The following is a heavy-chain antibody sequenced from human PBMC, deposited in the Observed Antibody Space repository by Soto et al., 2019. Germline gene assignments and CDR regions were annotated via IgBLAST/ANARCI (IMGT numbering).Heavy chain of an antibody. Sequence: SETLSLTCTVSGGSISSSSYYWGWIRQPPGKGLEWIGSIYYSGSTYYNPSLKSRVTISVDTSKNQFSLKLSSVTAADTAVYYCARHDGSSSWYPYYYYGMDVWGQGTTVTVSS. CDR3: ARHDGSSSWYPYYYYGMDV. CDR1: GGSISSSSYY. V-gene: IGHV4-39*01. CDR2: IYYSGST. J-gene: IGHJ6*02. D-gene: IGHD6-13*01.